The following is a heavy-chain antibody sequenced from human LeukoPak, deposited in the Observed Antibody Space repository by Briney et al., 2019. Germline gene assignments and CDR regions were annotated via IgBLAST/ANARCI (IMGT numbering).Heavy chain of an antibody. D-gene: IGHD3-22*01. CDR3: ARGSSSGYYPFDY. V-gene: IGHV3-30*04. CDR1: GFTFSSYA. CDR2: ISYDGSNK. Sequence: GGSLRLSCAASGFTFSSYAMHWVRQAPGKGLEWVAVISYDGSNKYYADSVKGRFTISRDNSKNTLYLQMNSLRAEDTAVYYCARGSSSGYYPFDYWGQGTLVTVSS. J-gene: IGHJ4*02.